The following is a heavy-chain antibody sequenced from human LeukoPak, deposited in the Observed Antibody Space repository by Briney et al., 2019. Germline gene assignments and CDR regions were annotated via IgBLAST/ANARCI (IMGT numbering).Heavy chain of an antibody. J-gene: IGHJ5*01. D-gene: IGHD2-21*02. Sequence: GESLKISCQGSGYTFTSYWIGWVRQMPVKGLEWMGSINPGDSDTKYSPSFQGQVTISVDKSTNTAYLQWKSLKASDTAMYYCARGDVVRGVSWFDSWGQGALVTVSS. V-gene: IGHV5-51*01. CDR3: ARGDVVRGVSWFDS. CDR1: GYTFTSYW. CDR2: INPGDSDT.